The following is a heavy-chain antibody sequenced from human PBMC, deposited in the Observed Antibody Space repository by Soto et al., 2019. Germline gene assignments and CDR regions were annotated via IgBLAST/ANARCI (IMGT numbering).Heavy chain of an antibody. Sequence: PGGSLRLSCAASGFTFSSYAMNWVRQAPGKGLEWVSAISGSGGSTYYADSVKGRFTISRDNSKNTLYLQMNSLRAEDTAVYYCAKDAPPYYYDSSGTLGYYFDYWGQGTLVTVSS. CDR1: GFTFSSYA. CDR3: AKDAPPYYYDSSGTLGYYFDY. CDR2: ISGSGGST. V-gene: IGHV3-23*01. J-gene: IGHJ4*02. D-gene: IGHD3-22*01.